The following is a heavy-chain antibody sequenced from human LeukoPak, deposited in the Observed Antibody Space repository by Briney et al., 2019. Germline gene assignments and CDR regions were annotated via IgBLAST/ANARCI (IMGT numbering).Heavy chain of an antibody. J-gene: IGHJ2*01. CDR2: ISSNGGST. CDR3: ARAGGYYYDSSGYWYFDL. Sequence: GRSLRLSCAASGFTFSSYAMHWVRQAPGKGLEYVSAISSNGGSTYYANSVKGRFTISRDNSKNTLYLQMGSLRAEDMAVYYCARAGGYYYDSSGYWYFDLWGRGTLVTVSS. V-gene: IGHV3-64*01. D-gene: IGHD3-22*01. CDR1: GFTFSSYA.